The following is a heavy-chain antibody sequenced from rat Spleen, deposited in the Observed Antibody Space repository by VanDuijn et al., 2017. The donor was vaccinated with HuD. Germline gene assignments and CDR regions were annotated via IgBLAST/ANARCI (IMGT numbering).Heavy chain of an antibody. J-gene: IGHJ3*01. CDR1: GFTFSNYG. V-gene: IGHV5-19*01. CDR2: ISTGGGNT. D-gene: IGHD1-10*01. Sequence: EVQLVESGGGLVQPGRSLKLSCAASGFTFSNYGMHWIRQAPTKGLEWVASISTGGGNTYYRDSVKGRFTISRDNAKSTLYLQMNSLRSEDTATYYCARGNCGFAYWGQGTLVTVSS. CDR3: ARGNCGFAY.